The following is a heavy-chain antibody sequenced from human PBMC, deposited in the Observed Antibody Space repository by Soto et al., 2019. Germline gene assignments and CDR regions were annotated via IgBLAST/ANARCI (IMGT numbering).Heavy chain of an antibody. J-gene: IGHJ4*02. CDR2: INHSGST. CDR1: GGSFSGYY. Sequence: QVHLQQWGAGLLKPSETLSLTCAVYGGSFSGYYWSWIRQPPGKGLEWIGEINHSGSTNYNPSLKSRVTISVDTSKNQFSLKLSSVTAADTAVYYCARLTPSTVAFDYWGQGTLVTVSS. CDR3: ARLTPSTVAFDY. V-gene: IGHV4-34*01. D-gene: IGHD4-17*01.